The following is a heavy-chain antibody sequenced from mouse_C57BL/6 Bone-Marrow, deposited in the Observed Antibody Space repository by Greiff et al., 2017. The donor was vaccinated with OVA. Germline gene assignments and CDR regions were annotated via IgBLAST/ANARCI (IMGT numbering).Heavy chain of an antibody. D-gene: IGHD2-3*01. V-gene: IGHV1-72*01. Sequence: QVQLQQPGAELVKPGASVKLSCKASGYTFTSYWMHWVKQRPGRGLEWIGRIDTNSGGTKYNEQFKSKATLTVDKPSSTAYMQLSSLTSEDSAVYYCARWSDGYSYYYAMDYWGQGTSVTVSS. CDR2: IDTNSGGT. CDR3: ARWSDGYSYYYAMDY. CDR1: GYTFTSYW. J-gene: IGHJ4*01.